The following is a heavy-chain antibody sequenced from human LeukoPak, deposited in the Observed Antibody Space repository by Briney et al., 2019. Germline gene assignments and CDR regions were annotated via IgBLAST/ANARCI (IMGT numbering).Heavy chain of an antibody. CDR2: IIPIFGTA. D-gene: IGHD5-18*01. V-gene: IGHV1-69*13. Sequence: SVKVSCKASVGTFSSYAISWVRQAPGQGLEWMGGIIPIFGTANYAQKFQGRVTITADESTSTAYMELSSLRSEDTAVYYCARRLLQLWAQFDYWGQGTLVTVSS. CDR3: ARRLLQLWAQFDY. CDR1: VGTFSSYA. J-gene: IGHJ4*02.